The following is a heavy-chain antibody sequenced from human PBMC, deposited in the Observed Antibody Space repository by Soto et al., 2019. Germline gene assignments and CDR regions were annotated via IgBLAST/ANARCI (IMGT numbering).Heavy chain of an antibody. J-gene: IGHJ6*02. CDR2: IVVGSGNT. CDR3: AASRKSITIFGGYGMDV. Sequence: ASVKVSCKASGFTFTSSAVQWVRQARGQRLEWIGWIVVGSGNTNYAQKFQERATITRDMSTSTAYMELSSLRSEDTAVYYCAASRKSITIFGGYGMDVWGQGTTVTVSS. V-gene: IGHV1-58*01. D-gene: IGHD3-3*01. CDR1: GFTFTSSA.